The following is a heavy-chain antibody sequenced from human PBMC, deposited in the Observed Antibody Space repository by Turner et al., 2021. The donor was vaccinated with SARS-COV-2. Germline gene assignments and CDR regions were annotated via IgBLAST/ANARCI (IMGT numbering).Heavy chain of an antibody. CDR2: MIPNSGNT. V-gene: IGHV1-8*01. CDR3: ARVVQLTVWFDP. Sequence: QVQPVQSGAEVMKPGASVTVSCKASGYTFTSYDLNWVRQATGQGLEWMGWMIPNSGNTGYAQKFQGRGTMTRNATISTAYMELSSMRSDDTAVDYCARVVQLTVWFDPWGQGTLVTVSS. D-gene: IGHD3-10*01. J-gene: IGHJ5*02. CDR1: GYTFTSYD.